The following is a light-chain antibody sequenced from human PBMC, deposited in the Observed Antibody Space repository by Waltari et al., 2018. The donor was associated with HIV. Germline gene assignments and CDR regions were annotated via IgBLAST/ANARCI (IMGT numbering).Light chain of an antibody. Sequence: QSALTQPASVSGSPGQSITISCPGTSTDIGGYNFVYCYHHHPGTAPKLMISVVSKLPSGVSDRFSGCKSGNTASLTISGLQAEDEADYYCSSYTSSNTLIFGGGTRLTVL. CDR3: SSYTSSNTLI. CDR2: VVS. J-gene: IGLJ2*01. CDR1: STDIGGYNF. V-gene: IGLV2-14*01.